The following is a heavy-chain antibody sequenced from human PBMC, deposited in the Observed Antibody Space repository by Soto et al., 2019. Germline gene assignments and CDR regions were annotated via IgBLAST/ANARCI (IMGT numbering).Heavy chain of an antibody. CDR2: TSGDGRIM. Sequence: HPGGSLRLSCAASGFTFSSYPMHWVRQAPGKRLEHVSSTSGDGRIMYYLDSVKGRFTISRDNSKNTLYLQMGSLRTEDMAVYYCARGRAAYYFDYWGQGALVTVSS. V-gene: IGHV3-64*02. D-gene: IGHD6-25*01. J-gene: IGHJ4*02. CDR3: ARGRAAYYFDY. CDR1: GFTFSSYP.